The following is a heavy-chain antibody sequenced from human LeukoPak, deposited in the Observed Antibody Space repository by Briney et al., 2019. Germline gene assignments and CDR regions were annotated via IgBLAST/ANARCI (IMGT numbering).Heavy chain of an antibody. Sequence: PSETLSLTCTVSGGSISSGDYYWSWIRQPPGKGLEWIGYIYYSGSTYYNPSLKSRVTISVDTSKNQFSLKLSSVTAADTAVYYCARDHCSSTSCYAGGFDYWGQGTLVTVSS. CDR2: IYYSGST. CDR1: GGSISSGDYY. CDR3: ARDHCSSTSCYAGGFDY. D-gene: IGHD2-2*01. V-gene: IGHV4-30-4*08. J-gene: IGHJ4*02.